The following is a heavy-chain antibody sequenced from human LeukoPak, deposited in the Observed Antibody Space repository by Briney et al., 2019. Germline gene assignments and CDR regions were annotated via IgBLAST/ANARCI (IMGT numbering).Heavy chain of an antibody. Sequence: GGSLRLSCAASGFTFSYAWMSWVRQAPGKGLEWVGRIKSKTDGGTTDYAAPVKGRFTISRDDSKNTLYLQMNSLKTEDTAVYYCTTHREDCGGDCYSGGIDYWGQGTLVTVSS. D-gene: IGHD2-21*01. CDR2: IKSKTDGGTT. J-gene: IGHJ4*02. V-gene: IGHV3-15*01. CDR1: GFTFSYAW. CDR3: TTHREDCGGDCYSGGIDY.